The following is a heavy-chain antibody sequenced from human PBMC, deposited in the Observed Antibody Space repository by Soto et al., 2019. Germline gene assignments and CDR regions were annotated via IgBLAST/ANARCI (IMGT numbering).Heavy chain of an antibody. CDR3: ARGNFFGDYVGFDY. Sequence: SETLSLTCTVSEGSVSSGSHYWSWIRQPPGKGPEWIGYIYSSGSTNYNPSLRSRVTISADTSKTQFSLKLSSVTAADTAVYYCARGNFFGDYVGFDYWGQGTLVTVSS. CDR2: IYSSGST. J-gene: IGHJ4*02. D-gene: IGHD4-17*01. V-gene: IGHV4-61*01. CDR1: EGSVSSGSHY.